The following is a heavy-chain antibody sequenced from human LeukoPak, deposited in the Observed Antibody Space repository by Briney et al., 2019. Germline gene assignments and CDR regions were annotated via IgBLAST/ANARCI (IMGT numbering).Heavy chain of an antibody. D-gene: IGHD5-18*01. CDR1: GFTFSSYG. CDR2: ISGSGGST. CDR3: AKAWIQLWSYFDY. V-gene: IGHV3-23*01. J-gene: IGHJ4*02. Sequence: GGTLRLSCAASGFTFSSYGMSWVRQAPGKGLEWVSAISGSGGSTYYADSVKGRFTISRDNSKNTLYLQMNSLRAEDTAVYYCAKAWIQLWSYFDYWGQGTLVTVSS.